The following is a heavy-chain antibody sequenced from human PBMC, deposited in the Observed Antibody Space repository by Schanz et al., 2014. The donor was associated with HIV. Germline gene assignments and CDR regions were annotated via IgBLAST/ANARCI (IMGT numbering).Heavy chain of an antibody. Sequence: EVQLLESGGGLVQPGGSLRLSCAVSGFTFDDYAMHWVRQAPGKGLEWVSGISWNSGSIGYADSVKGRFTISRDNAKNSLHLQMNSLRAEDTAVYYCAKCPTMVRGTGMDVWGQGTTVTVSS. J-gene: IGHJ6*02. D-gene: IGHD3-10*01. CDR3: AKCPTMVRGTGMDV. V-gene: IGHV3-9*01. CDR1: GFTFDDYA. CDR2: ISWNSGSI.